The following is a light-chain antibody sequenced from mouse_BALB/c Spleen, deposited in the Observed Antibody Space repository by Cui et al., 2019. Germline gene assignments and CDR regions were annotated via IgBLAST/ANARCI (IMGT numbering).Light chain of an antibody. CDR1: SSVSY. CDR3: QQWSSNPPT. V-gene: IGKV4-59*01. J-gene: IGKJ5*01. Sequence: QIVLTQSPAIMSASPVEKVTMTCSASSSVSYMHWYQQKSGTSPKRWIYDTSNLDSGVPARFSGSGSGTYYSLTISSMEAEDAATYYCQQWSSNPPTFGAGTKLELK. CDR2: DTS.